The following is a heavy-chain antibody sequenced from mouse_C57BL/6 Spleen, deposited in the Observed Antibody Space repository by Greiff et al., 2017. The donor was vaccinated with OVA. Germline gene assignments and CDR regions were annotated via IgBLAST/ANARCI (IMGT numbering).Heavy chain of an antibody. J-gene: IGHJ2*01. CDR1: GFTFSNYW. V-gene: IGHV6-3*01. CDR2: IRLKSDNYAT. Sequence: EVKLMESGGGLVQPGGSLKLSCVASGFTFSNYWMNWVRQSPEKGLEWVAQIRLKSDNYATHYAESVKGRFTISRDDSKSSVYLQMNNLRAEDTGIYYCTPYYYGSSYFFDYWGQGTTLTVSS. CDR3: TPYYYGSSYFFDY. D-gene: IGHD1-1*01.